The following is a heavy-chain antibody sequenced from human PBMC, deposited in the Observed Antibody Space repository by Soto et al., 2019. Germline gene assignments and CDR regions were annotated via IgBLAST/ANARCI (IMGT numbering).Heavy chain of an antibody. CDR1: GFTFSSYA. D-gene: IGHD3-22*01. CDR2: ISGSGGST. CDR3: APEGYYYDSSGYDLGY. J-gene: IGHJ4*02. V-gene: IGHV3-23*01. Sequence: GGSLRLSCAASGFTFSSYAMSWVRQASGKGLEWVSAISGSGGSTYYADSVKGRFTIPRDNSKNTLYLQMNSLRAEDTAVYYCAPEGYYYDSSGYDLGYWGQGTLVTVSS.